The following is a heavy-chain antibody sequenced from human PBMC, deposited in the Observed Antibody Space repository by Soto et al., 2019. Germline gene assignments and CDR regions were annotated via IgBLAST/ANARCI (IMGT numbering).Heavy chain of an antibody. CDR1: SGSLSGYY. D-gene: IGHD6-6*01. J-gene: IGHJ4*02. CDR3: ARAPKVSGSAQTRPDF. Sequence: SETLSLTCSLYSGSLSGYYWSWIRQPPGKGLEWIGEISPSGTTNYSPSLKSRVSISVDTSKNQFSLNLASLTAADTAVYYCARAPKVSGSAQTRPDFWGQGSLVTVSS. V-gene: IGHV4-34*01. CDR2: ISPSGTT.